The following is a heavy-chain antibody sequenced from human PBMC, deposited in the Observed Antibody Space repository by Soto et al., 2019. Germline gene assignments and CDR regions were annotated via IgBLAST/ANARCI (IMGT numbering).Heavy chain of an antibody. CDR1: GNSISDYY. CDR3: ARIRGSTIFGVDYYGMDV. D-gene: IGHD3-3*01. Sequence: PSETLSLTCTVSGNSISDYYWSWIRQTPGKGLEWIGNIYYSGSISYNPSLESRVTISVDTSNNQFSLELSSVTAADTAVYFCARIRGSTIFGVDYYGMDVWGQGTTVTVS. J-gene: IGHJ6*02. V-gene: IGHV4-59*01. CDR2: IYYSGSI.